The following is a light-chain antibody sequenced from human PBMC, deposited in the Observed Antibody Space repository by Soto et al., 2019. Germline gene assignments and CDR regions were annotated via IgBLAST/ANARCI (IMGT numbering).Light chain of an antibody. CDR2: AVS. J-gene: IGLJ3*02. CDR1: SSDVGDYNY. CDR3: SSYTNSRIWV. Sequence: QSALTQPASVSGSPGQSITISCTGASSDVGDYNYVSWYQHHPGKAPKLMIYAVSDRPSGVSDRFSGSKSGNTASLTISGLQAEDEADYYCSSYTNSRIWVFGGGTKLTVL. V-gene: IGLV2-14*03.